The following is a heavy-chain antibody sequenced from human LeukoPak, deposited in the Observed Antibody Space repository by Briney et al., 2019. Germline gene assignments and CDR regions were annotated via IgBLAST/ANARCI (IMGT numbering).Heavy chain of an antibody. J-gene: IGHJ4*02. Sequence: PSETLSLTCTVSGGSISSSYWSWIRQPPGKGLEWIGSMYYSGSTYYKPSLKSRVTISVGTSKNQFTLKLNSVTAADTAVYYCASNYYDSSGFYSSWGQGTLVTVSS. D-gene: IGHD3-22*01. CDR2: MYYSGST. CDR1: GGSISSSY. V-gene: IGHV4-59*05. CDR3: ASNYYDSSGFYSS.